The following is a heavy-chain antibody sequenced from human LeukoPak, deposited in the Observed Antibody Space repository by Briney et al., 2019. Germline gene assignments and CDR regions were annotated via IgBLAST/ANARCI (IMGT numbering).Heavy chain of an antibody. D-gene: IGHD3-10*01. CDR1: GGSISSGSYY. Sequence: PSQTLSLTCTVSGGSISSGSYYWSWIRQPAGKGLEWIGRIYTSGSTNYNPSLKSRVTISVDTSKNQFSLKLSSVTAADTAVYYCARKRFGELVWFDPWGQGTLVTVSS. CDR3: ARKRFGELVWFDP. CDR2: IYTSGST. J-gene: IGHJ5*02. V-gene: IGHV4-61*02.